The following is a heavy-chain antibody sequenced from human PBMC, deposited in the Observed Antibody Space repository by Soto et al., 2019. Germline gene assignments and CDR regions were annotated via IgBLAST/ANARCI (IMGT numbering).Heavy chain of an antibody. J-gene: IGHJ6*02. Sequence: RASVKVSCKASGGTFSSYAISWVRQAPGQGLEWMGGIILIFGTANYAQKSQGRVTITADESTSTAYMELSSLRSEDTAVYYCASQRGAVVVAGYYYYYYGMDVWGQGTTVTVSS. D-gene: IGHD2-15*01. CDR2: IILIFGTA. V-gene: IGHV1-69*13. CDR3: ASQRGAVVVAGYYYYYYGMDV. CDR1: GGTFSSYA.